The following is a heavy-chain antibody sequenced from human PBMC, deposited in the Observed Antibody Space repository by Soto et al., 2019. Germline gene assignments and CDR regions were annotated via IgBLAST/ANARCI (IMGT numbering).Heavy chain of an antibody. V-gene: IGHV1-69*01. Sequence: QGQLVQSGAEVKKPGSSVKVSCKASGGTFGSYAISWVRQAPGQGLEWMGGVIPIPGTANYAKKFQGRVTIAADESTSTAYMELSSLRSEDTAVYYCARSQGSSTSLEIYYYYYYGMDVWGQGPTVTVSS. CDR3: ARSQGSSTSLEIYYYYYYGMDV. J-gene: IGHJ6*02. D-gene: IGHD2-2*01. CDR2: VIPIPGTA. CDR1: GGTFGSYA.